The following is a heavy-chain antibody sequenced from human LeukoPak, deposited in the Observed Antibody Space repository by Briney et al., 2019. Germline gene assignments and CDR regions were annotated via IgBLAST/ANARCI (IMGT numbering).Heavy chain of an antibody. CDR3: ARVLSGSYYYYYYMDV. D-gene: IGHD1-26*01. Sequence: GGSPRLSCAASGFTFSSYSMNWVRQAPGKGLEWVSYISSSSSTIYYADSVKGRFTISRDNARNSLYLQMNRLRAEDTAVYYCARVLSGSYYYYYYMDVWGKGTTVTVSS. V-gene: IGHV3-48*01. J-gene: IGHJ6*03. CDR1: GFTFSSYS. CDR2: ISSSSSTI.